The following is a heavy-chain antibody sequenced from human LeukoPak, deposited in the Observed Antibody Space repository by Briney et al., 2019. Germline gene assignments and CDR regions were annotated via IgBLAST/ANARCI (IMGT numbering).Heavy chain of an antibody. D-gene: IGHD3-10*02. V-gene: IGHV3-21*01. Sequence: PGGSLRLSCAASGFTFTTHNMNWVRQAPGKRLEWVSSITSSSSYTFYADSVKGRFTISRDNAKNSLYLQMNSLRAEDTAVYYCAELGITMIGGVWGKGTTVTISS. J-gene: IGHJ6*04. CDR1: GFTFTTHN. CDR3: AELGITMIGGV. CDR2: ITSSSSYT.